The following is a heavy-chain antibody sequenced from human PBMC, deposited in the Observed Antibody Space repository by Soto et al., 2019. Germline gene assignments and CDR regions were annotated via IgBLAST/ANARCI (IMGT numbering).Heavy chain of an antibody. CDR2: INAYNGNT. V-gene: IGHV1-18*01. D-gene: IGHD3-16*01. J-gene: IGHJ6*02. CDR1: GGTFSSYG. CDR3: AMVDVYVTPSPQDV. Sequence: VKVSCKASGGTFSSYGIGWVRQAPGQGLEWMGWINAYNGNTNYAQNLQGRVTLTTDTSTSTAYMELRSLRSNDTAVYYCAMVDVYVTPSPQDVWGQGTTVTVSS.